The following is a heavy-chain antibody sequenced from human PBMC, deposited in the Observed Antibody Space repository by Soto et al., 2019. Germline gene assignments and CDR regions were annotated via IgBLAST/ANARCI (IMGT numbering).Heavy chain of an antibody. CDR1: GFTFDDYA. Sequence: PGGSLRLSCAGSGFTFDDYAMHWVRQVPGKGLEWVSGITWNSGYMAYADSVKGRFTISRDNAKNTLYLQMNSLRAEDTAVYYCARKSPLYTFDCWGQGTLVTVSS. D-gene: IGHD2-2*02. CDR3: ARKSPLYTFDC. CDR2: ITWNSGYM. V-gene: IGHV3-9*01. J-gene: IGHJ4*02.